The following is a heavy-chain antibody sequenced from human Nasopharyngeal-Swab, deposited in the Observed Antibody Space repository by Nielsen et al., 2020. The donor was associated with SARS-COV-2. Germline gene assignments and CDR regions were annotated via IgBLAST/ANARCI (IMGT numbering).Heavy chain of an antibody. D-gene: IGHD6-19*01. CDR2: ISGSGGST. Sequence: IRQPPGKGLQWVSAISGSGGSTYYADSVKGRITIYRDNSKNTLYLQMNSLRAEDTALYYRAIDSSGQGYWGQGTLVTVSS. J-gene: IGHJ4*02. CDR3: AIDSSGQGY. V-gene: IGHV3-23*01.